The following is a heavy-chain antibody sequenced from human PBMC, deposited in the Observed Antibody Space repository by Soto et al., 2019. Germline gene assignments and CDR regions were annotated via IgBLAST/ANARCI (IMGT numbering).Heavy chain of an antibody. D-gene: IGHD2-2*01. CDR2: IYRGLAT. CDR1: GFTVSDTY. CDR3: AREDSIIIPAVVDF. Sequence: GGSLRLSCAVSGFTVSDTYMSWVRQAPGKGLEWISAIYRGLATYYADSVKGRFTISRDDSKNTVYLQMNSLTAEDTAVYFCAREDSIIIPAVVDFWGQGTLVTVSS. J-gene: IGHJ4*02. V-gene: IGHV3-53*01.